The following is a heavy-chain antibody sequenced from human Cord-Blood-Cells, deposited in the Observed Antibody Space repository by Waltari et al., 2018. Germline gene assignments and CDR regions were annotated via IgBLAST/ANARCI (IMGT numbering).Heavy chain of an antibody. CDR2: INHSGST. D-gene: IGHD3-10*01. CDR3: ARGVGYYGSGSYYEDY. V-gene: IGHV4-34*01. J-gene: IGHJ4*02. CDR1: GGSFCGYY. Sequence: QVQLQQWGAGLLKPSETLSPTCAVYGGSFCGYYWRWISQPPGKGLEWIGEINHSGSTNYNPSLKSRVTISVDTSKNQFSLKLSSVTAADTAVYYCARGVGYYGSGSYYEDYWGQGTLVTVSS.